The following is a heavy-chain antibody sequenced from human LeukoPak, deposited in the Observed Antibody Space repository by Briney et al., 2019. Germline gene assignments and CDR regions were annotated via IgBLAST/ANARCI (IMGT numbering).Heavy chain of an antibody. CDR3: ASSGDYYDSSGYYYYYMDV. CDR2: IVPIFGTA. Sequence: PEASVKVSCKASGGTFSSYAISWVRQAPGQGLEWMGGIVPIFGTANYAQKFQGRVTITADKSTSTAYMELSSLRSEDTAVYYCASSGDYYDSSGYYYYYMDVWGKGTTVTVSS. CDR1: GGTFSSYA. J-gene: IGHJ6*03. D-gene: IGHD3-22*01. V-gene: IGHV1-69*06.